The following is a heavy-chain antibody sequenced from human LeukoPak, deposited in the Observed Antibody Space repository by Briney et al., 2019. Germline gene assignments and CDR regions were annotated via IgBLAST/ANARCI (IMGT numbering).Heavy chain of an antibody. CDR3: ARGQYSSSWTGGYFDY. CDR1: GGSLSGYY. V-gene: IGHV4-34*01. D-gene: IGHD6-13*01. J-gene: IGHJ4*02. Sequence: SDSLSLTCAVYGGSLSGYYWSSIRQPPAKGLYWIGVINHSGSTNYNPSLKGRVTISVDTSKNQFSLKLSSVTAADTAVYYCARGQYSSSWTGGYFDYWGQGTLVTVSS. CDR2: INHSGST.